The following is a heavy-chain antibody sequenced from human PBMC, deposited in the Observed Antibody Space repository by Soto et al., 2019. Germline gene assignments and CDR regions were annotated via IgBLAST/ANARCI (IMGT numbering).Heavy chain of an antibody. CDR1: GFTFSSYA. J-gene: IGHJ5*02. Sequence: EVQLLESGGGLVQPGGSLRLSCAASGFTFSSYAMSWVRQAPGKGLEWVSAISGSGGSTYYADSVKGRFTISRDNSKNTLYLQMNSLRAEDTAVYYCAKGQSFDWLSYPRSNWVDPWGQGTLVTVSS. V-gene: IGHV3-23*01. CDR2: ISGSGGST. D-gene: IGHD3-9*01. CDR3: AKGQSFDWLSYPRSNWVDP.